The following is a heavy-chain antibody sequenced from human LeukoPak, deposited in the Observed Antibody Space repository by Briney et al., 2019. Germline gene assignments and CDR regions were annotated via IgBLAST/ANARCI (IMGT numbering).Heavy chain of an antibody. CDR2: ISSSSSYI. D-gene: IGHD3-10*01. Sequence: GGSLRLSCVASGFTFSRHGMNWVRQAPGKGLEWVSSISSSSSYIYYADSVKGRFTISRDNAKNSLYLQMNSLRAEDTAVYYCARFMGSGSYYPYFDYWGQGTLVTVSS. J-gene: IGHJ4*02. V-gene: IGHV3-21*01. CDR1: GFTFSRHG. CDR3: ARFMGSGSYYPYFDY.